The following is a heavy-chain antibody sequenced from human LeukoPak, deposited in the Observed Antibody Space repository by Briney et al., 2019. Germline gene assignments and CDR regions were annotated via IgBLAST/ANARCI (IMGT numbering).Heavy chain of an antibody. D-gene: IGHD3-22*01. V-gene: IGHV7-4-1*02. CDR2: INTNTGNP. CDR3: VRPLPTYYYDSSGYYPWYFDL. CDR1: GYTFTSYG. Sequence: ASVKVSCKASGYTFTSYGISWVRQAPGQGLEWMGWINTNTGNPTYAQGFTGRFVFSLDTSVSTAYLQISSLKAEDTAVYYCVRPLPTYYYDSSGYYPWYFDLWGRGTLVTVSS. J-gene: IGHJ2*01.